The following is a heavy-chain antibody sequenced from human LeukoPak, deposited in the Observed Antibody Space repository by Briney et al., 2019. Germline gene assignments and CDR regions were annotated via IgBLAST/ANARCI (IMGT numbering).Heavy chain of an antibody. D-gene: IGHD3-22*01. CDR3: AKRDHYDSNTYSPLFES. CDR2: ISGSGGKT. V-gene: IGHV3-23*01. Sequence: GGSLRLSCAASGFTFTNAWMSWVRQAPGKGLEWVSGISGSGGKTYYADSVTGRFTISRDNSKNTLFLQMNSLRAEDTAVYYCAKRDHYDSNTYSPLFESWGQGTLVTVSS. CDR1: GFTFTNAW. J-gene: IGHJ4*02.